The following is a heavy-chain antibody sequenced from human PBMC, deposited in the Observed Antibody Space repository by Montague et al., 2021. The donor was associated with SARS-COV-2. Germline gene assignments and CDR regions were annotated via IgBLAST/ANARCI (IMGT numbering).Heavy chain of an antibody. CDR3: ARGDRTGWQTDY. CDR1: GFTFSSYD. Sequence: SLRLSCAASGFTFSSYDMHWVRQATGKGLECVSIINTAGDTYYPGSVKGRFTIPGDNAKNSLYLQMNSLRAGDTAVYYCARGDRTGWQTDYWGQGTLVTVSS. V-gene: IGHV3-13*04. J-gene: IGHJ4*02. D-gene: IGHD6-19*01. CDR2: INTAGDT.